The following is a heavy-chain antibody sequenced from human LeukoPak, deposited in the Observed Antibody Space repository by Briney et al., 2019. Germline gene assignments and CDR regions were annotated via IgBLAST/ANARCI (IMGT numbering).Heavy chain of an antibody. CDR2: IYQSGTT. J-gene: IGHJ4*02. D-gene: IGHD2/OR15-2a*01. V-gene: IGHV4-38-2*01. Sequence: NPSETLSLTCAVSGYSISSGYYWGWLRQPPGKGLEWIASIYQSGTTYYNSSLKSRVTLSVDTSKNQFSLKLSSVTAADTALYYCARTHSNSFHFDYWGQGSLVTASS. CDR1: GYSISSGYY. CDR3: ARTHSNSFHFDY.